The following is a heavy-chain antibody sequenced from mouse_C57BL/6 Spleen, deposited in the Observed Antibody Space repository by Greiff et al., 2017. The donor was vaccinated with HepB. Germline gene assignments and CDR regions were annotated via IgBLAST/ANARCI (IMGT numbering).Heavy chain of an antibody. CDR2: INPSNGGT. V-gene: IGHV1-53*01. J-gene: IGHJ3*01. Sequence: QVQLQQPGTELVKPGASGYTFPSYWMHWVKQRPGQGLEWIGNINPSNGGTNYNEKFKSKATLTVDKSSSTAYMQLSSLTSEDSAVYYCARDGNYEAWFAYWGQGTLVTVSA. D-gene: IGHD2-1*01. CDR3: ARDGNYEAWFAY. CDR1: GYTFPSYW.